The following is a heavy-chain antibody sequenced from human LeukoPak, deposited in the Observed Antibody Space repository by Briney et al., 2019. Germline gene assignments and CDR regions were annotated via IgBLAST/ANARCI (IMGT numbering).Heavy chain of an antibody. CDR2: ISAYNGNT. CDR1: GYTFTSYG. V-gene: IGHV1-18*01. Sequence: PMASVKVSCKASGYTFTSYGISWVRQAPGQGLEWMGWISAYNGNTNYAQKLQGRVTMTTDTSTSTVYMELSSLRSEDTAVYYCAREPPHHRGYYYGMDVWGQGTTVTVSS. J-gene: IGHJ6*02. CDR3: AREPPHHRGYYYGMDV.